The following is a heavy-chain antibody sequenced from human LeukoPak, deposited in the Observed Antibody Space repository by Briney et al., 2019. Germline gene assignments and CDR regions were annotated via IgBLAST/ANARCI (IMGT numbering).Heavy chain of an antibody. Sequence: SETLSLTCIVSGGSISSYYWSWIRQPAGKGLEWLGRIYTSGSTNYNPSLKSRVTISVDTSKNQFSLRLSSVTAADTAVYYCARVVDYYDSSGYLPDAFDIWGQGTMVTVSS. CDR2: IYTSGST. J-gene: IGHJ3*02. CDR1: GGSISSYY. D-gene: IGHD3-22*01. CDR3: ARVVDYYDSSGYLPDAFDI. V-gene: IGHV4-4*07.